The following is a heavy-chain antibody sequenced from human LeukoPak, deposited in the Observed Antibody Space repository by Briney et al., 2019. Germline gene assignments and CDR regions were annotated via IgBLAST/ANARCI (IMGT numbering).Heavy chain of an antibody. Sequence: SETLSLTCTVSGGSISSYYWSWIRQPPGKGLEWIGYIYYSGSTNYNPSLKSRVTISVDTSKNQFSLKLSSVTAADTAVYYCAREKSSSRWGGFAYWGQGTLVTVSS. J-gene: IGHJ4*02. V-gene: IGHV4-59*01. CDR2: IYYSGST. CDR3: AREKSSSRWGGFAY. CDR1: GGSISSYY. D-gene: IGHD6-13*01.